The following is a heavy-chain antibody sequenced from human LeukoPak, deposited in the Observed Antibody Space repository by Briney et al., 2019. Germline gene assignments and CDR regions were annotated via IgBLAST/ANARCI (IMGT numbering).Heavy chain of an antibody. Sequence: PGGSLRLSCAASGFTFTTYAMNWVRQAPGKGLEWVSVIYSGGSTYYADSVKGRFTISRDNSKNTLYLQMNSLRAEDTAVYYCARSTGGVRGVIREGFDYWGQGTLVTVSS. J-gene: IGHJ4*02. CDR1: GFTFTTYA. V-gene: IGHV3-53*01. CDR2: IYSGGST. D-gene: IGHD3-10*01. CDR3: ARSTGGVRGVIREGFDY.